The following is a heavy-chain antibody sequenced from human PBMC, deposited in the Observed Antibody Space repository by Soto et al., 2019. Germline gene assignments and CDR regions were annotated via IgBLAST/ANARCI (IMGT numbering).Heavy chain of an antibody. Sequence: SETLSLTCTVSGGSISSYYWSWIRQPPGKGLEWIGYIYYSGSTNYSPSLKSRVTISVDTSKNQFSLKLGSVTAADTAVYYCAGGYSYGPNWFDPWGQGTLVTVS. CDR3: AGGYSYGPNWFDP. J-gene: IGHJ5*02. CDR2: IYYSGST. V-gene: IGHV4-59*08. CDR1: GGSISSYY. D-gene: IGHD5-18*01.